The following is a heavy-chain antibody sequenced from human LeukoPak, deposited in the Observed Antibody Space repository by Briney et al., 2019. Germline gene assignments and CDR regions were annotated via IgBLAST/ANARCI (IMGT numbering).Heavy chain of an antibody. CDR1: GFTFSSYG. Sequence: GGSLRLSCAASGFTFSSYGMHWVRQAPGKGLEWVAVIWYDGCNKYYADSVKGRFTISRDNSKNTLYLQMNSLRAEDTAVYYCAKPTFSYYYDSSGYSSFDYWGQGTLVTVSS. CDR3: AKPTFSYYYDSSGYSSFDY. D-gene: IGHD3-22*01. CDR2: IWYDGCNK. V-gene: IGHV3-33*06. J-gene: IGHJ4*02.